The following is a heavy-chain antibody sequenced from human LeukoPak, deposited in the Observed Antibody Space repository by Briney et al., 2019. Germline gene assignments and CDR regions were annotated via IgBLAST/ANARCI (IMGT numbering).Heavy chain of an antibody. CDR1: GYTFTGYY. V-gene: IGHV1-8*03. CDR3: ARVVEGAFDI. J-gene: IGHJ3*02. Sequence: GASVKVSCKASGYTFTGYYMHWVRQATGQGLGWMGWMNPNSGTTGNAQKFQGRVTITRNTSISTAYMELSSLTSEDTAVYYCARVVEGAFDIWGQGTMVIVSS. CDR2: MNPNSGTT.